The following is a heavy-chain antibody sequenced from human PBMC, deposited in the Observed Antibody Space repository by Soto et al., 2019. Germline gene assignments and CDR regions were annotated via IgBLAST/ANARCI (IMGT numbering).Heavy chain of an antibody. CDR2: IYYSGST. J-gene: IGHJ5*02. CDR3: ASGVNRFDP. Sequence: SETLSLTCTVSGGSISSSSYYWGWLRQPPGKGREWIGSIYYSGSTYSTPSLNSRVTISVDTSKNQLSLKLTSVTAADTAVYYCASGVNRFDPWGQGTLVTVSS. CDR1: GGSISSSSYY. D-gene: IGHD3-10*01. V-gene: IGHV4-39*07.